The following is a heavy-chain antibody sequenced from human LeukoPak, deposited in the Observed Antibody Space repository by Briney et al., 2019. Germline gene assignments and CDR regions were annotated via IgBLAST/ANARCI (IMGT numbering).Heavy chain of an antibody. CDR3: ARRWSYCSSTSCYQRFDY. CDR1: GYSFTSYW. V-gene: IGHV5-51*01. CDR2: IYPGDSDT. J-gene: IGHJ4*02. Sequence: GESLKISCKGSGYSFTSYWIGWVRQMPGKGLEWMGIIYPGDSDTRYSPSFQGQVTISADKSISTAYLQWSSLKASDTAMYYCARRWSYCSSTSCYQRFDYWGQGTLVTVSS. D-gene: IGHD2-2*01.